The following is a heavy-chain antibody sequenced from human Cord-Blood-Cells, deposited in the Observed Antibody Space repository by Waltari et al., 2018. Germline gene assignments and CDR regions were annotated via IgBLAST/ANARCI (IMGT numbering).Heavy chain of an antibody. V-gene: IGHV3-72*01. J-gene: IGHJ6*02. CDR2: TRNKANSYTT. Sequence: EVQLVESGGGLVQPGGSLRRSCAASGFTLRAHYMDWVGQAPGKGLEWVGRTRNKANSYTTEYAASVKGRFTISRDDSKNSLYLQMNSLKTEDTAVYYCADLGHYYGMDVWGQGTTVTVSS. CDR1: GFTLRAHY. CDR3: ADLGHYYGMDV.